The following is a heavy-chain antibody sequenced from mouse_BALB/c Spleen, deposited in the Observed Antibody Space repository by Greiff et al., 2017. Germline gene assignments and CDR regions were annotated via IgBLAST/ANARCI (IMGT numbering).Heavy chain of an antibody. V-gene: IGHV2-9*02. CDR2: IWAGGST. CDR1: GFSLTSYG. CDR3: ASIYYGYDDYFDY. D-gene: IGHD2-2*01. Sequence: VQVVESGPGLVAPSQSLSITCTVSGFSLTSYGVHWVRQPPGKGLEWLGVIWAGGSTNYNSALMSRLSISKDNSKSQVFLKMNSLQTDDTAMYYCASIYYGYDDYFDYWGQGTTLTVSS. J-gene: IGHJ2*01.